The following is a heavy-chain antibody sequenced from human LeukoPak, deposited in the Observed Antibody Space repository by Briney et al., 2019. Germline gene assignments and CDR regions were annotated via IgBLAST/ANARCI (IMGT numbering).Heavy chain of an antibody. Sequence: ASVKVSCKASGYTFTGYYMHWVRQAPGQGLEWMGRINPNSGGTNYEQKFQGRVTMTRDTSISTAYMELSRLRSDDTAVYYCSREIKPSGYDYYYYYYMDVWGKGTTVTVSS. CDR2: INPNSGGT. D-gene: IGHD5-12*01. CDR3: SREIKPSGYDYYYYYYMDV. CDR1: GYTFTGYY. J-gene: IGHJ6*03. V-gene: IGHV1-2*06.